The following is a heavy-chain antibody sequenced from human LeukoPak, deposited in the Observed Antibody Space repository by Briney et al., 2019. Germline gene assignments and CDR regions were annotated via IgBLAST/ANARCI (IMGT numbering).Heavy chain of an antibody. CDR2: INHSGST. J-gene: IGHJ4*02. Sequence: PSETLSLTCAVYGGSFSGYYWSWIRQPPGKGLEWIGEINHSGSTNYNPSLKSRVTISVDTSKNQFSLKLSSVTAADTAVYYCASGGYSGSYYRFDYWSQGTLVTVSS. V-gene: IGHV4-34*01. CDR3: ASGGYSGSYYRFDY. D-gene: IGHD1-26*01. CDR1: GGSFSGYY.